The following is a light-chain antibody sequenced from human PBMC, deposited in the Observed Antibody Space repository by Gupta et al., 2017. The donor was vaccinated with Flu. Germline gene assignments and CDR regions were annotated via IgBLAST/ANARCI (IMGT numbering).Light chain of an antibody. CDR1: SSDVGGYND. Sequence: SITIACTGTSSDVGGYNDVAWYQQHPDKALKLMLYEVNTRPAEVANRFSVSKSGNTASLTISGLQAEDESEDYCSSYTSSKTWVFGGGTKVTVL. CDR3: SSYTSSKTWV. J-gene: IGLJ3*02. CDR2: EVN. V-gene: IGLV2-14*01.